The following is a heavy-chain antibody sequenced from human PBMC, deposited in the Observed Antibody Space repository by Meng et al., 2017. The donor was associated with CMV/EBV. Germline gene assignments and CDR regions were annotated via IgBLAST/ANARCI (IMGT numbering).Heavy chain of an antibody. CDR1: GGTFSSYA. CDR3: ARGGIPAAIPYDRYYYYGMDV. J-gene: IGHJ6*02. CDR2: IIPIFGTA. V-gene: IGHV1-69*05. Sequence: SVKVSCKASGGTFSSYAISWVRQAPGQGLEWMGGIIPIFGTANYAQKFQGRVTITTDESTSTAYMELSSPRSEDTAVYYCARGGIPAAIPYDRYYYYGMDVWGQGTTVTVSS. D-gene: IGHD2-2*02.